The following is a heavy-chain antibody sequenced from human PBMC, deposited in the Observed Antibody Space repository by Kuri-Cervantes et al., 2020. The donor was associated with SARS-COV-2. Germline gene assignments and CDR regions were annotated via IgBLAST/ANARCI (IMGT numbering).Heavy chain of an antibody. CDR3: ARVLLGDIVVVPAAAEYYGMDV. D-gene: IGHD2-2*01. J-gene: IGHJ6*02. V-gene: IGHV4-34*01. CDR2: INHSGST. CDR1: GGSFSGYY. Sequence: SETLSLTCAVYGGSFSGYYWSWIRQPPGKGLEWIGEINHSGSTNYNPSLKGRVTISVDTSKNQFSLKLSSVTAADTAVYYCARVLLGDIVVVPAAAEYYGMDVWGQGTTVTVSS.